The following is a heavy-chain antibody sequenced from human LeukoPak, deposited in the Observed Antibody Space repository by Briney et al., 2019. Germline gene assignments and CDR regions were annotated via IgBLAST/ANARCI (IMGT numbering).Heavy chain of an antibody. V-gene: IGHV4-30-4*01. CDR1: GGSISSGDYY. J-gene: IGHJ4*02. CDR2: IYYSGNT. Sequence: SQTLSLTCTVSGGSISSGDYYWSWVRQPPGRGLEFIGYIYYSGNTYYNPSLKSRVTISVDTSKNQFSLKLSSVTAADTAVYYCASRPESEAYFDYWGQGTLVTVSS. CDR3: ASRPESEAYFDY.